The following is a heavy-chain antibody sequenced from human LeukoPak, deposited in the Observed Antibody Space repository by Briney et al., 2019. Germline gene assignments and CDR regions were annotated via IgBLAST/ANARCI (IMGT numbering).Heavy chain of an antibody. Sequence: GGSLRLSWSASGFTFSSYAMHWVRQAPGKGLEYVSAISSNGGSTYYADSVKGRFTISRDNSKNTLYLQMSSLRAEDTAVYYCVKRRRRDFDPLNLDYWGQGTLVPVSS. D-gene: IGHD3-9*01. CDR3: VKRRRRDFDPLNLDY. CDR2: ISSNGGST. V-gene: IGHV3-64D*06. J-gene: IGHJ4*02. CDR1: GFTFSSYA.